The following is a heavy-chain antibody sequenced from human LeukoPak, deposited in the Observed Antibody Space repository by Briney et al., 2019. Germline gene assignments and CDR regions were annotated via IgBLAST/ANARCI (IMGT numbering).Heavy chain of an antibody. CDR3: ARAKGSIAATYYFDY. Sequence: GESLKISCKGSGYSFTSYWIGWARQMPGKGLEWMGIIYPGDSDTRYSPSFQGQVTISADKSISTAYLQWSSLKASDTAMYYCARAKGSIAATYYFDYWGQGTLVTVSS. CDR2: IYPGDSDT. V-gene: IGHV5-51*01. J-gene: IGHJ4*02. CDR1: GYSFTSYW. D-gene: IGHD6-6*01.